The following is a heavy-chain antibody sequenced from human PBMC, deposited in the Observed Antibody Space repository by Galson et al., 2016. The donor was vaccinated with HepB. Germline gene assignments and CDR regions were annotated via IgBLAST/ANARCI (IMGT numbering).Heavy chain of an antibody. CDR3: ARMETSNGMDV. CDR2: IYPGDSDT. CDR1: GYTFSAYW. Sequence: QSGAEVKKPGESLTISCEGSGYTFSAYWIAWVRQMPGKGLEWMGFIYPGDSDTGYSPSFQGQVMFSVDKPTNTAYLHWSSPRASDSAIYYCARMETSNGMDVWGQGIPGHRLL. V-gene: IGHV5-51*01. J-gene: IGHJ4*03. D-gene: IGHD2-8*01.